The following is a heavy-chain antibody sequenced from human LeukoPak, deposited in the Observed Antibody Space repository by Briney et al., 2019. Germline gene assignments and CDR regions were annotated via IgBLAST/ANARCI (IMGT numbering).Heavy chain of an antibody. D-gene: IGHD1-26*01. CDR2: IKSDGSST. CDR1: GFTFSNYW. CDR3: ARLVGASDY. J-gene: IGHJ4*02. Sequence: GGSLRLSCASSGFTFSNYWMHCVRQAPGKGLVWVSRIKSDGSSTSYADSVKGRFTISRDNTKSTLYLQMNSLRAEDTAVYYCARLVGASDYWGQGTLVTVSS. V-gene: IGHV3-74*01.